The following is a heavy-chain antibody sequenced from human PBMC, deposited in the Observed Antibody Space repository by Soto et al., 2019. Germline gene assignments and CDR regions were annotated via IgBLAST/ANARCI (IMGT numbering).Heavy chain of an antibody. CDR2: ISSSSSYI. Sequence: GGSLRLSCAASGFTFSSYSMNWVRQAPGKGLEWVSSISSSSSYIYYADSVKGRFTISRDNAKNSLYLQMNSLRAEDTAVYYCARSAPYCTNGVCYTLRSFDPWGQGTLVTVSS. D-gene: IGHD2-8*01. J-gene: IGHJ5*02. CDR3: ARSAPYCTNGVCYTLRSFDP. CDR1: GFTFSSYS. V-gene: IGHV3-21*01.